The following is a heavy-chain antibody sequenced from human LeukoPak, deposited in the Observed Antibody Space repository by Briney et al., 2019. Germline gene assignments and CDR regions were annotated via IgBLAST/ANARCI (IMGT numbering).Heavy chain of an antibody. CDR1: GGTFSSYA. CDR2: INPNSGGT. Sequence: ASVKVSCKASGGTFSSYAISWVRQAPGQGLEWMGWINPNSGGTNYAQKFQGWVTMTRDTSISTAYMELSRLRSDDTAVYYCARDHDGDYSLDYWGQGTLVTVSS. V-gene: IGHV1-2*04. J-gene: IGHJ4*02. D-gene: IGHD4-17*01. CDR3: ARDHDGDYSLDY.